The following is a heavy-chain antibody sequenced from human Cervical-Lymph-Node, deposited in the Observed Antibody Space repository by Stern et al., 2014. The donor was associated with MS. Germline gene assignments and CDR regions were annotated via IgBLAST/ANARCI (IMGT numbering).Heavy chain of an antibody. D-gene: IGHD1-1*01. CDR2: FIPLFGTT. J-gene: IGHJ6*02. CDR1: GDTFINFG. V-gene: IGHV1-69*01. CDR3: ARDNDDNGMDV. Sequence: QVQMGQAGAEVKKPGSSVKVSCTASGDTFINFGISWVRQATGQGLEWMGGFIPLFGTTEYVEKFQGRLTINADESATTVYMELSSLRSEDTAVYYCARDNDDNGMDVWGQGTTVFVSS.